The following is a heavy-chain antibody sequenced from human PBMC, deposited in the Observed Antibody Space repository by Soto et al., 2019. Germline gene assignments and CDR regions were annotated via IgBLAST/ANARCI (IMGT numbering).Heavy chain of an antibody. CDR1: GVTFTSYA. CDR2: ISKSGDST. Sequence: EVQLLESGGGLVQPGGSLRLSCAASGVTFTSYAMTWVRQVPGEGLQWVSSISKSGDSTYYADSVKGRFTTSRDNSKNQLYLQMNSLRAEDTAIYYCAKGSFGFDYWGQGTLVTVSS. CDR3: AKGSFGFDY. V-gene: IGHV3-23*01. D-gene: IGHD3-10*01. J-gene: IGHJ4*02.